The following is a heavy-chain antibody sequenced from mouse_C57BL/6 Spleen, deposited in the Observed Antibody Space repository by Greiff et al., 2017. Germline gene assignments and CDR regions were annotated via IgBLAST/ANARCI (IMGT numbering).Heavy chain of an antibody. CDR1: GYAFSSSW. D-gene: IGHD1-1*01. J-gene: IGHJ4*01. CDR3: ARDGSSYGYARDY. Sequence: QVQLQQSGPELVKPGASVKISCKASGYAFSSSWLNWVQQRPGKGLEWIGRIYPGAGDTNYNGKFKGKATLTADISSSTAYMQLSSLTSEDSAVYFCARDGSSYGYARDYWGQGTSVTVSS. CDR2: IYPGAGDT. V-gene: IGHV1-82*01.